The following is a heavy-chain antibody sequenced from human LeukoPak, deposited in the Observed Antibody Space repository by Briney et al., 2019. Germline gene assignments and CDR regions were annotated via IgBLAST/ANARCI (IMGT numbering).Heavy chain of an antibody. Sequence: PGGSLRLSCAASGFTFSNEMNWVRQAPGKGLEWVSYISSSGSTIYYADSVKGRFTISRDNSKNTLYLQMNSLGAEDTAVYYCAKDLDPNYYTSSGYFPNWFAPWGQGSLVTVSS. CDR3: AKDLDPNYYTSSGYFPNWFAP. CDR1: GFTFSNE. CDR2: ISSSGSTI. D-gene: IGHD3-22*01. V-gene: IGHV3-48*03. J-gene: IGHJ5*02.